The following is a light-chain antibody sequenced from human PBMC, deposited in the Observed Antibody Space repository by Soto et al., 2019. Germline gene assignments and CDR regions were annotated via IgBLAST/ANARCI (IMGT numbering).Light chain of an antibody. J-gene: IGLJ1*01. CDR3: QSYDSSLSAYV. Sequence: QSVLTQPPSVSGAPGQRVTISCTGSSSNIGAGYDVHWYQQLPGTAPKLLIYGNNNRPSGVPDRFSGSKSDTSASLAITELQAEDEADYYCQSYDSSLSAYVFGPGTKVPVL. V-gene: IGLV1-40*01. CDR1: SSNIGAGYD. CDR2: GNN.